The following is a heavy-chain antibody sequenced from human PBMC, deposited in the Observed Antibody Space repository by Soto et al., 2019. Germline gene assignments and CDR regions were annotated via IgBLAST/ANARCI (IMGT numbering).Heavy chain of an antibody. Sequence: GGSLRLSCSATGFTFNIYAMTWVRQAPGKGLEWVSTISGSGDKTYYADPVKGRFTISRDNSKSTLSLAMYSLRAEDTAVYLCAKDYCTHDLCSTRLPYFFDHWGQGTLVTVSS. CDR3: AKDYCTHDLCSTRLPYFFDH. J-gene: IGHJ4*02. CDR2: ISGSGDKT. D-gene: IGHD2-8*01. V-gene: IGHV3-23*01. CDR1: GFTFNIYA.